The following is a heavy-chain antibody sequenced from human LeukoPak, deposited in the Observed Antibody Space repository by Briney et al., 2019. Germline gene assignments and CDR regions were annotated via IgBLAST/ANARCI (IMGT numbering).Heavy chain of an antibody. Sequence: GGSLRLSCAASGFTFTTYAMNWVRQAPGKGLEWVSTISGSGGSTFYADSVKGRFTISRDNSKNTLYLQMNSLRAEDTAVYYCAKGRGWLQFFDYWGQGTLVTVSS. CDR2: ISGSGGST. J-gene: IGHJ4*02. D-gene: IGHD5-24*01. CDR3: AKGRGWLQFFDY. CDR1: GFTFTTYA. V-gene: IGHV3-23*01.